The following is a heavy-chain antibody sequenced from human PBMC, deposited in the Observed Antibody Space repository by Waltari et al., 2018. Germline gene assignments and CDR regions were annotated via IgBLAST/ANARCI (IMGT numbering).Heavy chain of an antibody. CDR3: AKSVGLAGVLPPYCGGDCYLDY. Sequence: VQLVESGGGLVQPGGSLRLSCAASGFTVSSNYMSWIRQPPGKGLEWIGYIYYSGGTNYNPSRKSRVTISVDTSKNQFSLKLSSVTAADTAVYYCAKSVGLAGVLPPYCGGDCYLDYWGQGTLVTVSS. V-gene: IGHV4-59*02. D-gene: IGHD2-21*02. CDR2: IYYSGGT. CDR1: GFTVSSNY. J-gene: IGHJ4*02.